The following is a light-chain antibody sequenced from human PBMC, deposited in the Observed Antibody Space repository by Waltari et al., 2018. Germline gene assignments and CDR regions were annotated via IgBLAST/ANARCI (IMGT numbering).Light chain of an antibody. CDR1: QSINNW. V-gene: IGKV1-5*03. Sequence: DIQMTQSPSTLSASVGDRVSITCRASQSINNWLAWYQHKPGKAPNLLIYKASSLESGGPSRFSGSGFGTEFTLTISSLQPDDVATYYGQQYKTYWSFGQGTKLEIK. J-gene: IGKJ2*01. CDR2: KAS. CDR3: QQYKTYWS.